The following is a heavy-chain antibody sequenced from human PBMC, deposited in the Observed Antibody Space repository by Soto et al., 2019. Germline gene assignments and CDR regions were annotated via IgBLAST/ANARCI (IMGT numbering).Heavy chain of an antibody. J-gene: IGHJ4*02. CDR2: IKSKTDGGTT. V-gene: IGHV3-15*01. CDR1: GFTFSDAR. D-gene: IGHD4-17*01. CDR3: IGTNYGDYVAY. Sequence: EVQLVESGGGLVKPGESLRLSCAASGFTFSDARMTWVRQAPGKGLEWVGRIKSKTDGGTTDYAAPVKGRFTISRDDSKNTLYLQMNSLKTEDTAVYYCIGTNYGDYVAYWGQGTLVTVSS.